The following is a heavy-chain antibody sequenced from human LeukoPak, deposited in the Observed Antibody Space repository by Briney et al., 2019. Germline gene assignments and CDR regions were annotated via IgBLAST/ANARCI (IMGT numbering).Heavy chain of an antibody. V-gene: IGHV3-74*01. CDR1: GFTFSSYW. Sequence: PGGSLRLSCAASGFTFSSYWMHWVRRAPGKGLVWVSRINSDGSSTSYADSVKGRFTISRDNAKNTLYLQMNSLRAEDTAVYYCARDRVDYNWFDPWGQGTLVTASS. J-gene: IGHJ5*02. D-gene: IGHD3-3*01. CDR3: ARDRVDYNWFDP. CDR2: INSDGSST.